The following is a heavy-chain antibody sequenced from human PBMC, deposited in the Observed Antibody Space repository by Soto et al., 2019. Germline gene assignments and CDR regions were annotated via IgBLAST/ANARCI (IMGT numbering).Heavy chain of an antibody. CDR3: GRGDFFFVMYY. J-gene: IGHJ4*02. V-gene: IGHV4-30-2*01. D-gene: IGHD3-3*01. Sequence: PSETLSLTCDVSGDTISTGGYTWAWIRQPPGKALEWIGHTYHSGNTTYNPSLKSRVTISVDTSKNQFSLKLSSVTAADPAVYYWGRGDFFFVMYYWGQGTQVTVSS. CDR1: GDTISTGGYT. CDR2: TYHSGNT.